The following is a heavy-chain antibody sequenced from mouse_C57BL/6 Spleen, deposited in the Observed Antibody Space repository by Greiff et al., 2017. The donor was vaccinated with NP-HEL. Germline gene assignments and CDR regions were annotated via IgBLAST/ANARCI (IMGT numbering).Heavy chain of an antibody. Sequence: EVQLVESGGGLVKPGGSLKLSCAASGFTFSDYGMHWVRQAPEKGLEWVAYISCGSSTIYYADTVKGRFTISRDNAKNTLFLQMTSLRSEDTAMYYCAREDYGYDDYAMDYWGQGTSVTVSS. CDR2: ISCGSSTI. D-gene: IGHD2-2*01. CDR1: GFTFSDYG. CDR3: AREDYGYDDYAMDY. J-gene: IGHJ4*01. V-gene: IGHV5-17*01.